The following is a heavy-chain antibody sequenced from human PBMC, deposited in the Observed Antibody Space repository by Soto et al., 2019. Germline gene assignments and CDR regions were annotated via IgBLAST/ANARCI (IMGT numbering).Heavy chain of an antibody. CDR2: IDWDDDK. J-gene: IGHJ6*02. Sequence: SGPTLVNPTQTLTLTCTFSGFSLSTSGMCVSWIRQPPGKALEWLARIDWDDDKYYSTSLKTRLTISMDTSKNQVVLTMTNMDPVDTATYYCARVRYSGSYYYGMDVWGQGTTVTVSS. V-gene: IGHV2-70*11. CDR3: ARVRYSGSYYYGMDV. CDR1: GFSLSTSGMC. D-gene: IGHD1-26*01.